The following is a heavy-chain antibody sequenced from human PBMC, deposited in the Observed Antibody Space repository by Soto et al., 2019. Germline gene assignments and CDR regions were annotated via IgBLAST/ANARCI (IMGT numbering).Heavy chain of an antibody. CDR2: IKQDGSEK. CDR1: VFTFSSYW. D-gene: IGHD2-21*01. J-gene: IGHJ5*02. V-gene: IGHV3-7*01. CDR3: ASVVVWSFWFDP. Sequence: AGGSLRLCCAASVFTFSSYWMSWFRQAPGKGLEWVANIKQDGSEKYYVDSVKGRFTISRDNAKNSLYLQMNSLRAEDTAVYYCASVVVWSFWFDPWGQGTLVTVSS.